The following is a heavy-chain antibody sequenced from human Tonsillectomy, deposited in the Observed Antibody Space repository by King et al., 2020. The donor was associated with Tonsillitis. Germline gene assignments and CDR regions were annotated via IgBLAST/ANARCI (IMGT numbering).Heavy chain of an antibody. Sequence: DVQLVESGGGLVQPGGSLRLSCAASGFTFSSYAMSWVRQAPGKGLEWVSGITGSGGSTYYADSVKGRFTISRDNSKNTLYLQMNSLRAEDTAVYYCAKGTQYYYDSGLDYWGQGILVTVSS. CDR3: AKGTQYYYDSGLDY. D-gene: IGHD3-22*01. J-gene: IGHJ4*02. CDR2: ITGSGGST. CDR1: GFTFSSYA. V-gene: IGHV3-23*04.